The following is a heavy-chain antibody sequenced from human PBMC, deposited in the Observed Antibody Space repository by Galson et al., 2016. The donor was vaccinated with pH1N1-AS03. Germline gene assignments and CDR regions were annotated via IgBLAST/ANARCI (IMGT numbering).Heavy chain of an antibody. Sequence: SLRLSCAASGFIFSDYDVSWVRQAPGKGLEWVSAITGSGGSTNYAGSVKGRFTISRDNSKNTLYLQLNSLRAEDTAVYYCAKVGWAHYWGQGTLVTVSS. CDR2: ITGSGGST. CDR3: AKVGWAHY. J-gene: IGHJ4*02. V-gene: IGHV3-23*01. CDR1: GFIFSDYD. D-gene: IGHD3-16*01.